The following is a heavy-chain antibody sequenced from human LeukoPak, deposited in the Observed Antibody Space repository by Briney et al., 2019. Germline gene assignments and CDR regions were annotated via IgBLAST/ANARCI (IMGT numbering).Heavy chain of an antibody. D-gene: IGHD1-1*01. V-gene: IGHV3-21*01. J-gene: IGHJ1*01. Sequence: PGGSLRLSCAASGFTFSSYSMNWVRQAPGKGLEWVSSISSSSSYIYYAGSVKGRFTISRDNAKNSLYLQMNSLRAEDMAVYFCVRDLMGSGSTTAYLHHWGQGTLVTVSS. CDR3: VRDLMGSGSTTAYLHH. CDR2: ISSSSSYI. CDR1: GFTFSSYS.